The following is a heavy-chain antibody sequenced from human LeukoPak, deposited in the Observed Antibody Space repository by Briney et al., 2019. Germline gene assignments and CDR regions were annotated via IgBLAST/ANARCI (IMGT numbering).Heavy chain of an antibody. CDR3: AREAAVSGPSYFDF. V-gene: IGHV3-30*03. Sequence: GRSLRLSCAASGFTFSSYGMHWVRQAPGKGLEWVAVISYDGSNKYYADSVKGRFTISRDNSKNTLYLQMNSLRAEDTAVYYCAREAAVSGPSYFDFWGQGTLVTVSS. J-gene: IGHJ4*02. D-gene: IGHD6-19*01. CDR2: ISYDGSNK. CDR1: GFTFSSYG.